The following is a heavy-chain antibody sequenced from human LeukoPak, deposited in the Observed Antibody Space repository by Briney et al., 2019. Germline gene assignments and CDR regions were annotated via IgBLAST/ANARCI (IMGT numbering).Heavy chain of an antibody. CDR2: IYYSGST. V-gene: IGHV4-39*07. CDR3: ARSGWFGELFLALDY. Sequence: SETLSLTCTVSGGSISSSSYYWGWLRQPPGKGLEWIGSIYYSGSTYYNPSLKSRVTISVDTSKNQFSLKLSSVTAADTAVYYCARSGWFGELFLALDYWGQGTLVTVSS. D-gene: IGHD3-10*01. CDR1: GGSISSSSYY. J-gene: IGHJ4*02.